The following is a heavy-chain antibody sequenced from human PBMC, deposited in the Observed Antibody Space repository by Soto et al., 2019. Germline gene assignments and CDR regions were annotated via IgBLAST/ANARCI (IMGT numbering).Heavy chain of an antibody. D-gene: IGHD3-10*01. Sequence: SETLSLTCTVSCGSISSGGYYWSWIRQHPGKGLEWIGYIYYSGSTYYNPSLKSRVTISVDTSKNQFSLKLSSVTAADTAVYYCARVTNLWFGECLWGQGTLVTVSS. CDR2: IYYSGST. CDR3: ARVTNLWFGECL. J-gene: IGHJ4*02. CDR1: CGSISSGGYY. V-gene: IGHV4-31*03.